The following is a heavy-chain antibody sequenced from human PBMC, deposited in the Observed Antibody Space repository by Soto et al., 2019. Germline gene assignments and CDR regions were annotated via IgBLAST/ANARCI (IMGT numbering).Heavy chain of an antibody. J-gene: IGHJ1*01. Sequence: QLQLQESGPGLVKPSGTLSLTCTVSGGSISGTSYYWGWFRQPPGKRPEWIGSIYYSGETYYSPSLTSRVTIFMDTSKRQFSLNLKYVTAADTAMYYCARQYHENGAKLWEHWGQGTPVTVSS. CDR3: ARQYHENGAKLWEH. CDR2: IYYSGET. D-gene: IGHD3-16*01. CDR1: GGSISGTSYY. V-gene: IGHV4-39*01.